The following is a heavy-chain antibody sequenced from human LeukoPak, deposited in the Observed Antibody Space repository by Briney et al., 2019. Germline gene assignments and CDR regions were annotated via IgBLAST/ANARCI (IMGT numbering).Heavy chain of an antibody. CDR2: IIPIFGTT. Sequence: ASVKVSCKASGGTFSNYAINWVRQAPGQGLEWMGRIIPIFGTTSYAQKFQGRVTITADKSTSTAYMDLNSLRSEDMAIYYCARDQRGQSKLLSRDSRDYGMDVWGQGTTVTVSS. CDR1: GGTFSNYA. J-gene: IGHJ6*02. CDR3: ARDQRGQSKLLSRDSRDYGMDV. V-gene: IGHV1-69*06. D-gene: IGHD3-22*01.